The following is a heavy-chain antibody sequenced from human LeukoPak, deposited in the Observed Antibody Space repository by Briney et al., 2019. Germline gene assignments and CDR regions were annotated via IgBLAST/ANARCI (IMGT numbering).Heavy chain of an antibody. CDR1: GYTFTSYG. Sequence: ASVKVSCKATGYTFTSYGISWVRQAPGQGLEWVGWISSNSDNTNYAQKFQGRVTMTTDTSTSTAYMELSRLRSDDTAVYYCAREEWFGELRSYYFDYWGQGTLVTVSS. CDR2: ISSNSDNT. D-gene: IGHD3-10*01. CDR3: AREEWFGELRSYYFDY. J-gene: IGHJ4*02. V-gene: IGHV1-18*01.